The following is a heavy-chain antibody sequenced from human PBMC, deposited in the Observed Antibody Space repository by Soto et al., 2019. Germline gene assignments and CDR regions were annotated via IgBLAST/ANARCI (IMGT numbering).Heavy chain of an antibody. CDR3: ARVSYYYYYMDV. CDR1: GFPFSSYL. CDR2: INSDGSST. Sequence: PGGSLILSCAASGFPFSSYLMHWVRQAPGKGLVWVSRINSDGSSTSYADSVKGRFTISRDNAKNTLYLQMNSLRAEDTAVYYCARVSYYYYYMDVWGKGTTVTV. V-gene: IGHV3-74*01. J-gene: IGHJ6*03.